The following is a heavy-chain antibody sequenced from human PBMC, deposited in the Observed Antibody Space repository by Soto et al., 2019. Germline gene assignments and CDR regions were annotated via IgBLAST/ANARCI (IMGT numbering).Heavy chain of an antibody. CDR3: ARGLDQPPVGLYFDT. Sequence: QVQLVQSGAEVKNPGSSVKVSCKTSGGTFNSYLMDWVRQAPGQGLEWMGGIIPAFGTAKYAQKFQGRVTITADKSTTIAYMELRTLTSEDTAVYYCARGLDQPPVGLYFDTWGQGTLVTVSS. D-gene: IGHD2-2*01. V-gene: IGHV1-69*06. J-gene: IGHJ4*02. CDR1: GGTFNSYL. CDR2: IIPAFGTA.